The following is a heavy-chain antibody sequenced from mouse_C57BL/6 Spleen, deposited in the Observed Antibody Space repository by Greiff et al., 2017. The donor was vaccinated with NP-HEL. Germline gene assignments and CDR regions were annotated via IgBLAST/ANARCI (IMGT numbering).Heavy chain of an antibody. Sequence: QVQLKQSGAELVRPGTSVKMSCKASGYTFTNYWIGWAKQRPGHGLEWIGDIYPGGGYTNYNEKFKGKATLTAYKSSSTAYMQFSSLTSEDSAIYYCARSAAQAPFDYWGQGTTLTVSS. V-gene: IGHV1-63*01. D-gene: IGHD3-2*02. J-gene: IGHJ2*01. CDR1: GYTFTNYW. CDR2: IYPGGGYT. CDR3: ARSAAQAPFDY.